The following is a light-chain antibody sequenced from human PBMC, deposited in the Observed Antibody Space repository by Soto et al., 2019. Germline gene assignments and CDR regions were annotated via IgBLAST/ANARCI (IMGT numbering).Light chain of an antibody. CDR3: SSYAGSNSYVYV. J-gene: IGLJ1*01. CDR2: EDS. CDR1: SSDVGDYNY. V-gene: IGLV2-8*01. Sequence: QSVLTQPPSASGSPGQSVTISCTGTSSDVGDYNYVSWYQQHPGKAPKLILYEDSKRPSGVPDRFSGCKSGNTASLTVSGLQAQDEADYYCSSYAGSNSYVYVFGTGTKLTVL.